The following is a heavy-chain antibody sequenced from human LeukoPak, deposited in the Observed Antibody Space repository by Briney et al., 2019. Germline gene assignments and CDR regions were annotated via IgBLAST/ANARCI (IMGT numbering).Heavy chain of an antibody. Sequence: SQTLSLTCTVSGGSISSGGYYWSWIRQHPGKGLEWIGYIYYSGSTYYNPSLESRVTISVDTSKNQFSLKLSSVTAADTAVYYCARGFHYYDSSGYDYNWFDPWGQGTLVTVSS. J-gene: IGHJ5*02. CDR1: GGSISSGGYY. CDR2: IYYSGST. V-gene: IGHV4-31*03. CDR3: ARGFHYYDSSGYDYNWFDP. D-gene: IGHD3-22*01.